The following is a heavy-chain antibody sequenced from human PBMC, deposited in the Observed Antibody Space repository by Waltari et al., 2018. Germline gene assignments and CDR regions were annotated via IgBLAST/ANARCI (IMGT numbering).Heavy chain of an antibody. Sequence: EVQLVESGGGLVQPGGSLRLSCAASGFTFSSYAMHWVRQAPGKGLEYVSAISNNGGSTYYANSVKGRFTISRDNSKNTLYLQMGSLRAEDMAVYYCARAPSYYYDSRSPFDYWGQGTLVTVSS. CDR2: ISNNGGST. J-gene: IGHJ4*02. CDR3: ARAPSYYYDSRSPFDY. CDR1: GFTFSSYA. D-gene: IGHD3-22*01. V-gene: IGHV3-64*01.